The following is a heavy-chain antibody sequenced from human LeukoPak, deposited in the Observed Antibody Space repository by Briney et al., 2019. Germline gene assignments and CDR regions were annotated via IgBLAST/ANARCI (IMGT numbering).Heavy chain of an antibody. V-gene: IGHV3-20*04. CDR1: EFSVGSNY. D-gene: IGHD6-6*01. CDR3: AREYITSSGPLRLHRRFDF. Sequence: PGGSLRLSCAASEFSVGSNYMTWVRQAPGKGLEWVSGINWSGHSTGYADSVKGRFTISRDNAKNSLYLQMNSLRAEDTALYYCAREYITSSGPLRLHRRFDFWGQGTLVTVSS. J-gene: IGHJ4*02. CDR2: INWSGHST.